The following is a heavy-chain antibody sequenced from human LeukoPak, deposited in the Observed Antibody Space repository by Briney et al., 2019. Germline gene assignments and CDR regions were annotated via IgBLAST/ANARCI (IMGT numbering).Heavy chain of an antibody. CDR1: VGSFSGYH. Sequence: SETLSLTCAVYVGSFSGYHWNWNRQPPGKGPEWIGEVNESGGTNINPSLRSRVILSVDTSMNQFSLKLISVTAADTGVYYCARGQGATVPKVGKNWFDPWGHGTRVIVSS. D-gene: IGHD1-26*01. V-gene: IGHV4-34*01. J-gene: IGHJ5*02. CDR2: VNESGGT. CDR3: ARGQGATVPKVGKNWFDP.